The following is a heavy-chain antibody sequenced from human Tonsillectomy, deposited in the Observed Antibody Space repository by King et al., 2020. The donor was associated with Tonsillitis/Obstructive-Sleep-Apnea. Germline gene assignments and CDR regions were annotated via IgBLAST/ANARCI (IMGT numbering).Heavy chain of an antibody. Sequence: VQLQESGPGLVKPSETLSLTCTVSGGSIRSYYWSWIRQPPGKGLEWIGYIFSSGSPNYNPSLKSRGTISVDTSKNQFSLKLSSVTAAAKAAYYCARQYNVYNWFDPWGQGTLVTVSS. V-gene: IGHV4-59*08. CDR1: GGSIRSYY. J-gene: IGHJ5*02. CDR3: ARQYNVYNWFDP. CDR2: IFSSGSP. D-gene: IGHD5/OR15-5a*01.